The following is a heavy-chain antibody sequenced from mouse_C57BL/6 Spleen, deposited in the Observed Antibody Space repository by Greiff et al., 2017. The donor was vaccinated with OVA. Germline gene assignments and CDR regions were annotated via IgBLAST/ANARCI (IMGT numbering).Heavy chain of an antibody. V-gene: IGHV6-3*01. CDR2: IRLKSDNYAT. J-gene: IGHJ2*01. Sequence: EVNLVESGGGLVQPGGSMKLSCVASGFTFSNYWMNWVRQSPEKGLEWVAQIRLKSDNYATHYAESVKGRFTISRDDSKSSVYLQMNNLRAEDTGIYYCTGGGSSSYYFDYWGQGTTLTVSS. CDR3: TGGGSSSYYFDY. CDR1: GFTFSNYW. D-gene: IGHD1-1*01.